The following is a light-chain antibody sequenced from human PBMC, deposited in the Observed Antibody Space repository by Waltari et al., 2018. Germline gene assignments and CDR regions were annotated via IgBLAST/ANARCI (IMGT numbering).Light chain of an antibody. V-gene: IGLV1-47*01. CDR1: SAKIGSHY. CDR2: RST. CDR3: ASWDDSLSGWL. Sequence: QSVLTQPPSASGTPGQRVYIYCSGGSAKIGSHYVSWYQQIPGTAPKLLIYRSTQRPSGVPDRFSGSKSGTSASLAVSGLRSEDEADYYCASWDDSLSGWLFGGGTKLTVL. J-gene: IGLJ2*01.